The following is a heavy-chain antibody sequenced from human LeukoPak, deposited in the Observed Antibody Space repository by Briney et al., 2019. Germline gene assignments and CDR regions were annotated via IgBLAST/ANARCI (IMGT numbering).Heavy chain of an antibody. CDR1: GYTFTSYA. Sequence: ASVKVSCKASGYTFTSYAMNWVRQAPGQGLEWMGWMNPNSGNTGYAQKFQGRVTMTRNTSISTAYMELSSLRSEDTAVYYCARATGIAAAGTRSLRYWGQGTLVTVSS. D-gene: IGHD6-13*01. J-gene: IGHJ4*02. CDR3: ARATGIAAAGTRSLRY. V-gene: IGHV1-8*02. CDR2: MNPNSGNT.